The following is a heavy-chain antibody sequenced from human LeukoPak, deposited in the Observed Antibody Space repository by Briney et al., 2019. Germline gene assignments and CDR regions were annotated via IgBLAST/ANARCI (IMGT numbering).Heavy chain of an antibody. J-gene: IGHJ4*02. Sequence: ASMKVSCKASGYSFTDYYMHWVRQAPGQGLEWMGCINPNSGGTDYAQKFQGRVTMTRDTSISTAYMELSRLTSDDPAVYYCAGLSGYDPYYFDYWGQGTLVAVSS. V-gene: IGHV1-2*02. D-gene: IGHD5-12*01. CDR2: INPNSGGT. CDR1: GYSFTDYY. CDR3: AGLSGYDPYYFDY.